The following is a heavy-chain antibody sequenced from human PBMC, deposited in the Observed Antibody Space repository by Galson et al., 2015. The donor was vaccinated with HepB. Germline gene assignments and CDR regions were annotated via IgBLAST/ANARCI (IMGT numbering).Heavy chain of an antibody. D-gene: IGHD5-12*01. CDR2: LYTSGKT. J-gene: IGHJ6*03. Sequence: ETLSLTCTVSGGSISSYYWSWIRQPAGKGLEWIGRLYTSGKTNYNPSLKSRVTMSLDTSKNQFSLKLSSVTAADTAVYYCARHIAAPEGNYYYYMDVWGKGTTVTVSS. V-gene: IGHV4-4*07. CDR3: ARHIAAPEGNYYYYMDV. CDR1: GGSISSYY.